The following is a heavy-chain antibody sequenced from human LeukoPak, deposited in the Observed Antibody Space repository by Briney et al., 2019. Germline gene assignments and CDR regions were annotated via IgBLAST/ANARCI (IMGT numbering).Heavy chain of an antibody. CDR3: ARVGDDSSGYIFDY. V-gene: IGHV4-34*01. CDR1: GGSFSGYY. Sequence: PSETLSLTCAVYGGSFSGYYWSWIRQPPGEGLEWIGEINHSGSTNYNPSLKSRVTISVDTSKNQFSLKLSSVTAADTAVYYNARVGDDSSGYIFDYWGQGTLVTVSS. D-gene: IGHD3-22*01. CDR2: INHSGST. J-gene: IGHJ4*02.